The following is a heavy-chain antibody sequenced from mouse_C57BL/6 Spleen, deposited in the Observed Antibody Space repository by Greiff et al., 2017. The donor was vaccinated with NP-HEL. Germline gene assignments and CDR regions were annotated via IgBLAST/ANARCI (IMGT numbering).Heavy chain of an antibody. Sequence: QVQLKQSGPELVKPGASVKISCKASGYAFSSSWMNWVKQRPGKGLEWIGRIYPGDGDTNYNGKFKGKATLTADKSSSTAYMQRSSLTSEDSAVYFCARKGNYYGSSFDYWGQGTTLTVSS. D-gene: IGHD1-1*01. V-gene: IGHV1-82*01. CDR3: ARKGNYYGSSFDY. CDR2: IYPGDGDT. J-gene: IGHJ2*01. CDR1: GYAFSSSW.